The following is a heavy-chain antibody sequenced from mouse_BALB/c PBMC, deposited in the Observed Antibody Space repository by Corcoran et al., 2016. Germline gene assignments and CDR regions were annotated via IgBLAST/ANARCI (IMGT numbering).Heavy chain of an antibody. Sequence: QVTLKESGPVILQPSQTLSLTCSFSGFSLSTSGMGVSWIRQPSGKGLEWLAHIYWDDDKRYNPSLKSRLTISKDTSRNQVFLKITSVDTADTATYYCARRVAYYWYFDVWGAGTTVTVSS. CDR3: ARRVAYYWYFDV. D-gene: IGHD6-1*01. J-gene: IGHJ1*01. V-gene: IGHV8-12*01. CDR2: IYWDDDK. CDR1: GFSLSTSGMG.